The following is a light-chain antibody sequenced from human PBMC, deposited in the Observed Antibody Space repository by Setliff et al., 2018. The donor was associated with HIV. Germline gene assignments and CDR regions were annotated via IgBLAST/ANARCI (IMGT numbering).Light chain of an antibody. V-gene: IGLV2-18*02. CDR2: EVS. Sequence: SALTQPPSVSGSPGQSVTISCTGTSSDVGSYNRVSWYQQPPGTAPKLVIYEVSNRPSGVPDRFSGSKSGNTASLTISGLQAGDEADYYCSSYTSSSGGVFGGGTKVTVL. CDR3: SSYTSSSGGV. CDR1: SSDVGSYNR. J-gene: IGLJ2*01.